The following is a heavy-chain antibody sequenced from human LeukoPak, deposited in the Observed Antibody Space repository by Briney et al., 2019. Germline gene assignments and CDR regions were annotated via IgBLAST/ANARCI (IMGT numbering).Heavy chain of an antibody. J-gene: IGHJ2*01. V-gene: IGHV4-38-2*02. CDR2: IYHSGST. CDR1: GYSISSDYY. Sequence: TSETLSLTCTVSGYSISSDYYWAWIRPPPGKGLEWIGSIYHSGSTYYNPSLKSRVTLSVDTSKKQFSLKLSSVTAADTAVYYCASRIEVAGYYYFDLWGRGTLVTVSS. D-gene: IGHD6-19*01. CDR3: ASRIEVAGYYYFDL.